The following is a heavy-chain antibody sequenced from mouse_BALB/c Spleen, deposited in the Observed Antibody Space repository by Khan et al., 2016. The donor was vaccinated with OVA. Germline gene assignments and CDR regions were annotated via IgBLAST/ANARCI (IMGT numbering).Heavy chain of an antibody. J-gene: IGHJ4*01. CDR2: INTYTGEP. V-gene: IGHV9-3-1*01. CDR1: GYTFTNYG. Sequence: QIQLVQSGPELKKPGETVKISCKASGYTFTNYGMNWVKQSPGKALKWMGWINTYTGEPTYADDFKGRFAFSLETSASNAYLQINKLKNEDTATYFCARPPYFSYTLDYWGQGTSVTVSS. CDR3: ARPPYFSYTLDY. D-gene: IGHD2-10*01.